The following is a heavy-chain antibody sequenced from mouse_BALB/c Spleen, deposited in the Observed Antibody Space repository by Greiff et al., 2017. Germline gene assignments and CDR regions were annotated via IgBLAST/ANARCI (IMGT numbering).Heavy chain of an antibody. Sequence: EVQLVESGGDLVKPGGSLKLSCAASGFTFSSYGMSWVRQTPDKRLEWVATISSGGSYTYYPDSVKGRFTISRDNAKNTLYLQMSSLKSEDTAMYYCARPFYYYGSSGSFYAMDYWGQGTSVTVSS. D-gene: IGHD1-1*01. CDR3: ARPFYYYGSSGSFYAMDY. J-gene: IGHJ4*01. V-gene: IGHV5-6*01. CDR1: GFTFSSYG. CDR2: ISSGGSYT.